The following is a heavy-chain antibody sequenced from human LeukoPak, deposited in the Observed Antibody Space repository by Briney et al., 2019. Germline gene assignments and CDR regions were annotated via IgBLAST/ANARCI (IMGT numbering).Heavy chain of an antibody. Sequence: TLSLTCTVSGGSISSGSYYWSWIRQPAGKGLEWIGRIYTSGSTNYNPSLKSRVTISVDTSKNQFSLKLSSVTAADTAVYYCASLSSAPGPPIDYWGQGTLVTVSS. D-gene: IGHD2/OR15-2a*01. V-gene: IGHV4-61*02. CDR1: GGSISSGSYY. CDR3: ASLSSAPGPPIDY. CDR2: IYTSGST. J-gene: IGHJ4*02.